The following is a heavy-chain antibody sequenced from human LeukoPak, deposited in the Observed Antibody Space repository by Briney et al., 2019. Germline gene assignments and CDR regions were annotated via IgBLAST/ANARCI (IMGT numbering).Heavy chain of an antibody. V-gene: IGHV7-4-1*02. CDR1: GYTFTSYA. CDR3: ARVSSSGSYGLGDFDY. CDR2: INTNTGNP. D-gene: IGHD1-26*01. Sequence: ASVKVSCKASGYTFTSYAMNWVRQAPGQGLEWMGRINTNTGNPTYAQGFTGRFVFSLDTSVSTAYLQISSLKAEDTAVYYCARVSSSGSYGLGDFDYWGQGTLVTVSS. J-gene: IGHJ4*02.